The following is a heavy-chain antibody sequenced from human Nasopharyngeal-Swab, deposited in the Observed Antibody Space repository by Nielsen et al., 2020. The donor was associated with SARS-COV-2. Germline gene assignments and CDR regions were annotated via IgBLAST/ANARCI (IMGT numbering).Heavy chain of an antibody. J-gene: IGHJ3*02. V-gene: IGHV3-74*01. CDR3: VREVVVVVPVQTDAFDI. CDR2: INSGGSST. D-gene: IGHD2-2*01. Sequence: GESLKISCAASGFTFSSYWMHWVRQAPGKGLVWVSRINSGGSSTSYVDSVKGRFTISRDNAKNTLYLQMNSLRAEETAVDYCVREVVVVVPVQTDAFDIWGQGTMVTVSS. CDR1: GFTFSSYW.